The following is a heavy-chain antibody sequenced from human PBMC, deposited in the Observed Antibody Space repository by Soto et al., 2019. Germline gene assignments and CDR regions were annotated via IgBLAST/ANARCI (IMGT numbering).Heavy chain of an antibody. Sequence: QVQLVQSEAEVKKPGASVKVSCKASGYTFTSYDINWVRQATGQGLEWMGWMNPNSGNTGYAQKFQGRVTMTRNTSISTAYMELSSLRSEDTAVYYCARGFRYCTNGVCQYYFDYWGQGTLVTVSS. J-gene: IGHJ4*02. CDR3: ARGFRYCTNGVCQYYFDY. CDR2: MNPNSGNT. CDR1: GYTFTSYD. V-gene: IGHV1-8*01. D-gene: IGHD2-8*01.